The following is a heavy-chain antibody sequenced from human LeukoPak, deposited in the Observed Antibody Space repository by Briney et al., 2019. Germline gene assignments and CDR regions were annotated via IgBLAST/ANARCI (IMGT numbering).Heavy chain of an antibody. CDR2: ISSSSSYI. CDR1: GFTFSSYS. D-gene: IGHD6-19*01. J-gene: IGHJ6*04. V-gene: IGHV3-21*01. CDR3: ARDPRAYSSGWYDYYYYGMDV. Sequence: PGGSLRLSCAASGFTFSSYSMNWVRQAPGKGLEWVSSISSSSSYIYYADSVKGRSTISRDNAKNSLYLQMNSLRAEDTAVYYCARDPRAYSSGWYDYYYYGMDVWGKGTTVTVSS.